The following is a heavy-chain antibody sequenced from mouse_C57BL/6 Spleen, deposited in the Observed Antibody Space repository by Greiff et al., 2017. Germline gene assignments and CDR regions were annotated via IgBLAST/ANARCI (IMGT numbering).Heavy chain of an antibody. CDR2: IYPGDGDT. CDR3: ARSGLTGTFDD. V-gene: IGHV1-82*01. J-gene: IGHJ2*01. Sequence: QVQLQQSGPELVKPGASVKISCKASGYAFSSSWMNWVKQRPGKGLEWIGRIYPGDGDTNYNGKFKGKATLTADKSSSTAYMQLSSLTSEDSAVYFCARSGLTGTFDDWGQGTTLTVSS. D-gene: IGHD4-1*01. CDR1: GYAFSSSW.